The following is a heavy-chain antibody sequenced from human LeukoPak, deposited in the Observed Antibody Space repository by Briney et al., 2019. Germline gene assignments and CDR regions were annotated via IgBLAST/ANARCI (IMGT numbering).Heavy chain of an antibody. J-gene: IGHJ4*02. D-gene: IGHD6-6*01. CDR2: LPPDELGI. V-gene: IGHV3-74*01. CDR3: VGTIASRGSEY. Sequence: GGSLRLSCAASGFTFSSYAMHWVRQAPGMGLVWVSRLPPDELGIIYADSVKGRFTVSRDNAKNTVYLQMNNLRVDDTAMYYCVGTIASRGSEYWGQGTLVTVSS. CDR1: GFTFSSYA.